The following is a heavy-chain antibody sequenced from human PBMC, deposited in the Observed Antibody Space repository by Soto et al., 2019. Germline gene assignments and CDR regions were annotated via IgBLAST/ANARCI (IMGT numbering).Heavy chain of an antibody. CDR1: GVPFSSYS. J-gene: IGHJ4*02. V-gene: IGHV3-48*01. Sequence: PGGSMRLSCAASGVPFSSYSMNWVRKAPGKGLEWVSYISSGSSTIYYADSVKGRFTISRDNAKNSLFLQMNSLRAEDTAVYYCASPGYCSSTSCFRLDYWGQGTLVTVSS. CDR3: ASPGYCSSTSCFRLDY. D-gene: IGHD2-2*01. CDR2: ISSGSSTI.